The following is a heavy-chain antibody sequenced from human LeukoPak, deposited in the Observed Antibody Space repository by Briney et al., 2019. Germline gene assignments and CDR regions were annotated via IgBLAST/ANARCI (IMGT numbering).Heavy chain of an antibody. J-gene: IGHJ6*03. Sequence: PSETLSLTCTVSGGSISSYYWSWIRQPAGKGLEWIGRIYTSGSTNYSPSLKSRVTMSVDTSKNQFSLKLSSVTAADTAVYYCARGQQPSLRYYYYYMDVWGKGTTVTVSS. CDR3: ARGQQPSLRYYYYYMDV. D-gene: IGHD6-13*01. CDR1: GGSISSYY. V-gene: IGHV4-4*07. CDR2: IYTSGST.